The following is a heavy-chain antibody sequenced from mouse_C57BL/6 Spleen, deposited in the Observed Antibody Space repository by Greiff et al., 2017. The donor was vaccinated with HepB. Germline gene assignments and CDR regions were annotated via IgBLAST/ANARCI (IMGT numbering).Heavy chain of an antibody. CDR1: GYSITSGYY. D-gene: IGHD4-1*01. J-gene: IGHJ4*01. V-gene: IGHV3-6*01. CDR2: ISYDGSN. CDR3: ARGETGMAMDY. Sequence: EVQLQESGPGLVKPSQSLSLTCSVTGYSITSGYYWNWIRQFPGNKLEWMGYISYDGSNNYNPSLKNRISITRDTSKNQFFLKLNSVTTEDTATYYCARGETGMAMDYWGQGTSVTVSS.